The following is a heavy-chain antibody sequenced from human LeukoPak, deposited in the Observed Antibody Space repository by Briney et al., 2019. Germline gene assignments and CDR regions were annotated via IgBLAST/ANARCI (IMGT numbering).Heavy chain of an antibody. Sequence: QSGGSLRLSCAASGFTFSSYSMNWVRQAPGKGLEWVSYISSSSSTIYYADSVKGRFTISRDNAKNSLYLQMNSLRAEDTAVYYCARDLYYVTQDLWGRGTLVTVSS. CDR2: ISSSSSTI. V-gene: IGHV3-48*01. CDR3: ARDLYYVTQDL. J-gene: IGHJ2*01. CDR1: GFTFSSYS. D-gene: IGHD2-8*01.